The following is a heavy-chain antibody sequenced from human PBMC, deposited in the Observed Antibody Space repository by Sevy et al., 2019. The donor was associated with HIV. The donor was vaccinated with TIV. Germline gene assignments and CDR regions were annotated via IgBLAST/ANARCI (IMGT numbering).Heavy chain of an antibody. CDR2: IKQDGSEK. CDR3: ARDLYSSGWYGAFDI. D-gene: IGHD6-19*01. CDR1: GFTFSSYW. J-gene: IGHJ3*02. Sequence: GGSLRLSCAASGFTFSSYWMSWVQAPGKGLEWVANIKQDGSEKYYVDSVKGRFTISRDNAKNSLYLQMNSLRAEDTAVYYCARDLYSSGWYGAFDIWGQGTMVTVSS. V-gene: IGHV3-7*01.